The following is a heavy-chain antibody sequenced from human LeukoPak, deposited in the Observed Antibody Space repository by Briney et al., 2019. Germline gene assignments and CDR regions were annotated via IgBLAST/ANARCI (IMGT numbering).Heavy chain of an antibody. D-gene: IGHD2-2*01. V-gene: IGHV3-30*02. J-gene: IGHJ4*02. CDR2: IRYDGSNK. Sequence: GGSLRLSCAASGFTFSSYGMHWVRQAPGKGLEWVAFIRYDGSNKYYADSVKGRFTISRDNSKNTLYPQMNSLRAEDTAVYYCASIVVPAADFDYWGQGTLVTVSS. CDR1: GFTFSSYG. CDR3: ASIVVPAADFDY.